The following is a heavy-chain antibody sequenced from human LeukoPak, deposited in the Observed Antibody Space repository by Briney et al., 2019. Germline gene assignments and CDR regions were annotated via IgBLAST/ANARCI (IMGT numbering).Heavy chain of an antibody. D-gene: IGHD5-24*01. V-gene: IGHV4-34*01. CDR2: INHSGST. J-gene: IGHJ5*02. CDR3: ASVIRDGYNYYNWFDP. CDR1: GGSFSGYY. Sequence: SETLSLTCAVYGGSFSGYYWSWIRQPPGKGLEWIGEINHSGSTNYNPSLKSRVTISVDTSKNQFSLKPSSVTAADTAIYYCASVIRDGYNYYNWFDPWGQGTLVTVSS.